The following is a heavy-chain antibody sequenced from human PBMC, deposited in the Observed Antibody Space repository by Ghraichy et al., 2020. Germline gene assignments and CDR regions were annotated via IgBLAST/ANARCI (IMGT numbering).Heavy chain of an antibody. CDR2: ISYDGSNK. CDR1: GFTFSSYA. Sequence: GGSLRLSCAASGFTFSSYAMHWVRQAPGKGLEWVAAISYDGSNKYYADSVKGRFTISRDNSKNTLYLQMNSLRAEDTAVYYCARDTGRWLQQRRGTCFDYWGQGTLVTVSS. CDR3: ARDTGRWLQQRRGTCFDY. J-gene: IGHJ4*02. D-gene: IGHD5-24*01. V-gene: IGHV3-30*04.